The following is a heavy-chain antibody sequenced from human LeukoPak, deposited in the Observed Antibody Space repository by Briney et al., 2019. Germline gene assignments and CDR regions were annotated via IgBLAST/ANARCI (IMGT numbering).Heavy chain of an antibody. CDR2: IFSNGIT. D-gene: IGHD3-22*01. Sequence: SETLSLTCTVSGDSIFSYYWNWIRQPPGKGLEWIGYIFSNGITSYNPSLRSRGTISIATSKNQFSLRLRSVTAAVTAIYYCARRAYYDSSGYYPASGYFALWGGGTLVTVSS. CDR1: GDSIFSYY. V-gene: IGHV4-4*08. J-gene: IGHJ2*01. CDR3: ARRAYYDSSGYYPASGYFAL.